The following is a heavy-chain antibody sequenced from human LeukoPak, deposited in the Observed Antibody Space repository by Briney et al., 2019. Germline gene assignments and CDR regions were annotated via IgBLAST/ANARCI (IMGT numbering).Heavy chain of an antibody. D-gene: IGHD1-26*01. Sequence: GASVKVSFKASGYTFTSYGINWVRQAPGQGLEWMGWISAYNGNTNYAQTLLGRVTMTTDTSTSTAYMELRSLGSDDTAVYYCARADLGATTGGYYFDYWGQGTLVTVSS. CDR2: ISAYNGNT. J-gene: IGHJ4*02. CDR3: ARADLGATTGGYYFDY. V-gene: IGHV1-18*01. CDR1: GYTFTSYG.